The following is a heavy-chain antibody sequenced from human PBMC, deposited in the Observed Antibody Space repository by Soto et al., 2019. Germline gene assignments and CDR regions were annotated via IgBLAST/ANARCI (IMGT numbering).Heavy chain of an antibody. Sequence: GGSLRLSCAASGLTFSSYEMHWVRQAPGKGLEWVSYISKGGSIIYYTDSVKGRFTTSRDNAKNLLYLEMNSLRAEDSAVYFCASVMLRFSYGIDVWGQGTTVTVSS. J-gene: IGHJ6*02. V-gene: IGHV3-48*03. D-gene: IGHD3-3*01. CDR2: ISKGGSII. CDR3: ASVMLRFSYGIDV. CDR1: GLTFSSYE.